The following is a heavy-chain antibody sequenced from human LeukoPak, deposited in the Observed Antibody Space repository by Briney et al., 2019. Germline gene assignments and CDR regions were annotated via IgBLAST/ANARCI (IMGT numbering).Heavy chain of an antibody. Sequence: GRSLRLSCAASGFTFRNYDMHWVRQARGKGLEWVAFIRFDGSNTHYADTVKGRFTISRDNSKNTLYLQMNSLRVEDTAVYYCAKVGGIVLAVYYYMDVWGKGTTVTVS. J-gene: IGHJ6*03. CDR1: GFTFRNYD. CDR2: IRFDGSNT. CDR3: AKVGGIVLAVYYYMDV. V-gene: IGHV3-30*02. D-gene: IGHD6-19*01.